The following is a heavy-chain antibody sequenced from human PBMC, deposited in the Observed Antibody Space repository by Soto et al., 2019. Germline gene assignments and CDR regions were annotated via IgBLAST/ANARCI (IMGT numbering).Heavy chain of an antibody. D-gene: IGHD2-15*01. J-gene: IGHJ5*02. CDR3: ARVRRVAGYCSGGSCYEVWFDP. V-gene: IGHV4-31*03. CDR2: IYYSGST. CDR1: GGSISSGGYY. Sequence: SETLSPTCTVSGGSISSGGYYWSWILQHPGRGLEWIGYIYYSGSTYYNPSLKSRVTISVDTSKNQFSLKLSSVTAADTAVYYCARVRRVAGYCSGGSCYEVWFDPWGQGTLVTVSS.